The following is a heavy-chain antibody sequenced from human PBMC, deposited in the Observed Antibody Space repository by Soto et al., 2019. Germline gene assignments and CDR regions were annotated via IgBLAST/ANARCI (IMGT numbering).Heavy chain of an antibody. Sequence: GASVKVSCKASGYTFTSYGISWVRQAPGQGLEWMGWINAYNGNTNYAQKLQGRVTMTTDTSTSTVYMELSSLRSEDTAVYYCARDGVPAANSKNRYYYYYYYMDVWGKGTTVTVSS. CDR2: INAYNGNT. D-gene: IGHD2-2*01. CDR1: GYTFTSYG. V-gene: IGHV1-18*01. CDR3: ARDGVPAANSKNRYYYYYYYMDV. J-gene: IGHJ6*03.